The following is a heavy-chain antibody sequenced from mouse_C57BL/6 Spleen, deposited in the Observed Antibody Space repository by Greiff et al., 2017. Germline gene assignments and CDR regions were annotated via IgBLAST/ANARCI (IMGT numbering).Heavy chain of an antibody. J-gene: IGHJ4*01. Sequence: EVKLMESGGGLVKPGGSLKLSCAASGFTFSDYGMHWVRQAPEKGLEWVAYISSGSSTIYYADTVKGRFTISRDNAKNTLFLQMTSLRSEDTAMYYCARNDYRYAMDYWGQRTSVTVSS. D-gene: IGHD2-4*01. CDR3: ARNDYRYAMDY. V-gene: IGHV5-17*01. CDR2: ISSGSSTI. CDR1: GFTFSDYG.